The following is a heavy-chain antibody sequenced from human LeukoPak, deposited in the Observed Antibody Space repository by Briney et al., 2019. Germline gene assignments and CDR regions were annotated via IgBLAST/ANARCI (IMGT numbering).Heavy chain of an antibody. V-gene: IGHV4-59*01. CDR2: FYYSGTT. Sequence: SETLSLTCAVYGGSFSGYYWSWIRQPPGKGLEWIGYFYYSGTTSYSPSLESRVTMSIDTSKNQFSLKLTSITPADTAVYYCARAGSVADARYYYYYMDVWGEGTTVTVSS. D-gene: IGHD6-13*01. CDR3: ARAGSVADARYYYYYMDV. J-gene: IGHJ6*03. CDR1: GGSFSGYY.